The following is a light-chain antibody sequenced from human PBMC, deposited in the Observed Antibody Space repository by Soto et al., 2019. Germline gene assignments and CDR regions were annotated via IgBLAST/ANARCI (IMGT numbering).Light chain of an antibody. CDR3: QQYGSSIQT. Sequence: EIVLTQFPGTLSLSPGERSTLSCISSQSVGSNYLAWYQQRPGQPPNLLIFGASHRAPDIPDRFSGSGSGTDFTLTISRLEPEDFAVYYCQQYGSSIQTFGQGTKVDI. CDR1: QSVGSNY. V-gene: IGKV3-20*01. J-gene: IGKJ1*01. CDR2: GAS.